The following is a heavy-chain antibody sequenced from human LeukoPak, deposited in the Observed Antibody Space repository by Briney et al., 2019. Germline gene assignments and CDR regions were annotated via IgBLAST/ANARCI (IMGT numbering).Heavy chain of an antibody. V-gene: IGHV4-34*01. D-gene: IGHD3-10*01. CDR3: ARGVRYYGSGSYYSLHHYYYYGMDV. Sequence: PSETLSLTCAVYGGSFSGYYWSWIRQPPGKGLEWIGEINHSGSTNYNPSLKSRVTISVDTSKNQFSLKLSSVTAADTAVYYCARGVRYYGSGSYYSLHHYYYYGMDVWGQGTTVTVSS. CDR1: GGSFSGYY. CDR2: INHSGST. J-gene: IGHJ6*02.